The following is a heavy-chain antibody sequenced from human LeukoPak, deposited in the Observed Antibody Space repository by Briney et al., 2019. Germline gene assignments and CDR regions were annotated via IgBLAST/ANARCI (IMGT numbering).Heavy chain of an antibody. CDR3: ARAVGGSSLGY. CDR1: GFTFDDYG. J-gene: IGHJ4*02. CDR2: INWKGGSI. Sequence: PGGSLRLSCAASGFTFDDYGMSWVRHAPGKGLEGVSGINWKGGSIVYADPVEGRFTISRDNAKNSLYLQMNSLRAEDTALYYGARAVGGSSLGYWGQGTLVTVSS. D-gene: IGHD6-13*01. V-gene: IGHV3-20*04.